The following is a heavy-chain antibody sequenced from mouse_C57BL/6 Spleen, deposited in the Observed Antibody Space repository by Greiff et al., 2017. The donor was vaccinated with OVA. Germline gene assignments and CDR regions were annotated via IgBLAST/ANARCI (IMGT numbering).Heavy chain of an antibody. V-gene: IGHV1-55*01. D-gene: IGHD1-1*01. CDR3: ARIYGSSHWYFDV. Sequence: QVQLQQSGAELVKPGASVKMSCKASGYTFTSYWITWVKQRPGQGLEWIGDIYPGSGSTNYNEKFKSKATLTVDTSSSTAYMHLSSLTSEDSAVYYCARIYGSSHWYFDVWGTGTTVTVSS. CDR1: GYTFTSYW. J-gene: IGHJ1*03. CDR2: IYPGSGST.